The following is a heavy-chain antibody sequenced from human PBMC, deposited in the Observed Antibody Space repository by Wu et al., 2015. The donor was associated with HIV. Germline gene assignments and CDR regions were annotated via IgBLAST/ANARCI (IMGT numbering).Heavy chain of an antibody. V-gene: IGHV1-2*02. D-gene: IGHD3-10*01. CDR1: GYTFTGYY. J-gene: IGHJ4*02. Sequence: QVQLVQSGAEVKKPGASVKVSCKASGYTFTGYYMHWVRQAPGQGLEWMGWINPNSGGTNYAQKFQGRVTMTRDTSISTAYMELSRLRSDDTAVYYCASIEYYYGSGSSHFDYWGQGTLVTVSS. CDR2: INPNSGGT. CDR3: ASIEYYYGSGSSHFDY.